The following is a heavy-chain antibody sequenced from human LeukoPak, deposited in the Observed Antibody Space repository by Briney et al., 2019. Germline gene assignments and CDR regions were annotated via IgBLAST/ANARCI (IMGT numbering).Heavy chain of an antibody. V-gene: IGHV4-39*07. Sequence: SETLSLTCTVSGGSISSSSYYWGWIRQPPGKGLEWIGSIYYSGSTYYNPSLKSRVTISVDTSKNQFSLKLSSVTAADTAVYYCARARRQQLVRLWGQGTLVTVSS. CDR2: IYYSGST. CDR3: ARARRQQLVRL. D-gene: IGHD6-13*01. J-gene: IGHJ4*02. CDR1: GGSISSSSYY.